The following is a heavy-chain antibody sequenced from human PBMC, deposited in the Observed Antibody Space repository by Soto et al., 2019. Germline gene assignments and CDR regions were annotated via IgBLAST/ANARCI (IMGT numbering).Heavy chain of an antibody. CDR1: GGSISSYY. J-gene: IGHJ3*02. D-gene: IGHD4-17*01. CDR3: ARRYGYAFDI. Sequence: QVQLQESGPGLVKPSETLSLTCTVSGGSISSYYWSWIRQPPGKGLEWIGYIYYSGSTNYNPSLKRRVPISVDTSKIQFSLKLSSVTAADTAVYYCARRYGYAFDIWGQGTMVTVSS. CDR2: IYYSGST. V-gene: IGHV4-59*01.